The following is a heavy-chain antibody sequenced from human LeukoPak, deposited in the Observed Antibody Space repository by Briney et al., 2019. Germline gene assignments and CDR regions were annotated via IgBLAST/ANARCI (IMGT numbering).Heavy chain of an antibody. J-gene: IGHJ5*02. Sequence: SETLSLTCTVSGGSMSSWYWSWIRQPPGKGLEWIGYISYSGSTNYNSSLKSRVTISIDTSKNHFSLKLSSVTAVDTAVYYCAREGPFGDPNWSDPWGQGTLVTVSS. V-gene: IGHV4-59*01. CDR3: AREGPFGDPNWSDP. CDR1: GGSMSSWY. CDR2: ISYSGST. D-gene: IGHD4-17*01.